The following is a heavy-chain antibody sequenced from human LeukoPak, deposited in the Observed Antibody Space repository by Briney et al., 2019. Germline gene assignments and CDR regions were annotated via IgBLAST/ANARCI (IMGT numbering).Heavy chain of an antibody. CDR2: INHSGST. J-gene: IGHJ4*02. D-gene: IGHD3-3*01. Sequence: SETLSLTCAVYGGSFSGYYWSWIRQPPGKGLEWIGEINHSGSTNYNPSLKSRVTISVDTSKNQFSLKLSSVTAADTAVYYCARVYYDFWSGYSMDYWGQGTLVTVSS. CDR3: ARVYYDFWSGYSMDY. CDR1: GGSFSGYY. V-gene: IGHV4-34*01.